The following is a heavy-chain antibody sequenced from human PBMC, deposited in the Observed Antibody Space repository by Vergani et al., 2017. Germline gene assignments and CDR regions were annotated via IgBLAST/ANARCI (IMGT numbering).Heavy chain of an antibody. Sequence: QVQLVQSGAEVKKPGASVKVSCKASGYTFTGYYMHWVRQAPGQGLEWMGWINPNSGGTNYAQKFQGRVTMTRDTSISTAYMELSRLRSDATAVYYCSRDRGELLLRYNWFDPWGQGTLVTVSS. V-gene: IGHV1-2*02. D-gene: IGHD3-10*01. CDR2: INPNSGGT. J-gene: IGHJ5*02. CDR3: SRDRGELLLRYNWFDP. CDR1: GYTFTGYY.